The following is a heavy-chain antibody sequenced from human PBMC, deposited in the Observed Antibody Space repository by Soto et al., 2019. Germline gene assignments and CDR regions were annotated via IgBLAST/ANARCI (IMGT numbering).Heavy chain of an antibody. J-gene: IGHJ4*02. D-gene: IGHD6-13*01. CDR3: AKDLAEPRTYLDH. Sequence: GGSLRLSCAGAGFSFRSYGMSWVRQAPGKGLEWVSGISAGGTATYYADSVKGRFTISRDNSRDTLYLQMNRLGAEDTAIYYYAKDLAEPRTYLDHWGQGTLVTVSS. CDR1: GFSFRSYG. CDR2: ISAGGTAT. V-gene: IGHV3-23*01.